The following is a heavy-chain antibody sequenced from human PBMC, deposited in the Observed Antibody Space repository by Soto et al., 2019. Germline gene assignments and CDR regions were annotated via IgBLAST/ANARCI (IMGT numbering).Heavy chain of an antibody. V-gene: IGHV4-30-4*01. CDR1: GVSISSGDFY. J-gene: IGHJ4*02. D-gene: IGHD4-17*01. CDR2: IYHTGSS. CDR3: ARDVLDTTVDYSFDY. Sequence: SETLSLTCTVSGVSISSGDFYWSWIRQPPGKGLEWIGYIYHTGSSQYHPSLRGRVAFSMDTSKNQFSLELRSVAAADTAMYYCARDVLDTTVDYSFDYWGQGSMVTVSS.